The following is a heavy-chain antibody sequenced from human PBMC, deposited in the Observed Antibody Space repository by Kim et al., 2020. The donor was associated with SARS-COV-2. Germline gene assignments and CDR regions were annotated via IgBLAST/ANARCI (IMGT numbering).Heavy chain of an antibody. J-gene: IGHJ4*02. CDR3: AKDRNDYVWGSYLGPPGY. D-gene: IGHD3-16*01. V-gene: IGHV3-23*01. Sequence: KGRFTLTRDNSKTTLYLQMNSLRAEDTAVYYCAKDRNDYVWGSYLGPPGYWGQGTLVTVSS.